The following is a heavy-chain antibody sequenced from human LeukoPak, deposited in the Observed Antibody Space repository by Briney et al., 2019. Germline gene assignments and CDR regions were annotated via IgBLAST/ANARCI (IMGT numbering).Heavy chain of an antibody. V-gene: IGHV1-46*01. CDR3: ARNSGQRGSGSYLIAY. CDR2: INPSGGST. CDR1: GYTLTSYY. Sequence: ASVKVSCKASGYTLTSYYLYWVRQAPGQGLEWMGIINPSGGSTNYAQKFQGRVTMTRDTSIITAYMELSRPRSDDTAVSYCARNSGQRGSGSYLIAYWGQGTLVTVSS. D-gene: IGHD3-10*01. J-gene: IGHJ4*02.